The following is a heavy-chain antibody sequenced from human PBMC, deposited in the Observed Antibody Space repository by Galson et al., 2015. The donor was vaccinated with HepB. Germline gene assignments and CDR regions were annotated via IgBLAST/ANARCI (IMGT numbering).Heavy chain of an antibody. J-gene: IGHJ6*02. CDR2: IWYDGSNK. D-gene: IGHD3-9*01. V-gene: IGHV3-33*01. CDR1: GFTFSSYG. Sequence: SLRLSCAASGFTFSSYGMHWVRQAPGKGLEWVAVIWYDGSNKYYADSVKGRFTISRDNSKNTLYLQMNSLRAEDTAVYYCAGSTYYDILTRNYYYYGMDVWGQGTTVTVSS. CDR3: AGSTYYDILTRNYYYYGMDV.